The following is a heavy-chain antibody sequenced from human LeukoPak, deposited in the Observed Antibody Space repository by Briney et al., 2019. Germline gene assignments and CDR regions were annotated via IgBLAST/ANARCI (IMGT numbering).Heavy chain of an antibody. V-gene: IGHV1-18*01. CDR1: GYTFSSYG. CDR2: LSGYDGNT. D-gene: IGHD6-13*01. J-gene: IGHJ4*02. CDR3: ARDNKVAAGSGFDS. Sequence: ASVKVSCKASGYTFSSYGISWVRQAPGQGPEWMGWLSGYDGNTNYAQKVQGRVTLTTDTSTSTAYMELRSLRSDDTAFYYCARDNKVAAGSGFDSWGQGTLVTVSS.